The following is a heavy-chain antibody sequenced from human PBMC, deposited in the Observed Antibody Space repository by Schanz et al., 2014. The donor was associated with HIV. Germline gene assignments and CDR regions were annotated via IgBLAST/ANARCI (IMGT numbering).Heavy chain of an antibody. V-gene: IGHV4-34*02. CDR3: ARDNHVVPAAV. CDR1: GSSVTYFY. Sequence: QVQLQQWGAGLLKPSETLSLTCAVYGSSVTYFYWSWIRQSPGKGLEWIAEVNHSGDANHNPSLKSRVTISVDTSKNQFSLKLSSFTAADTAIYYCARDNHVVPAAVWGQGTLVTVSS. CDR2: VNHSGDA. J-gene: IGHJ4*02. D-gene: IGHD2-2*01.